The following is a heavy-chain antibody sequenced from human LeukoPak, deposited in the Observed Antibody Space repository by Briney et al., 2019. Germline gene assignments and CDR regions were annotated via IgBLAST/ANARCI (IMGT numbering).Heavy chain of an antibody. D-gene: IGHD3-10*01. Sequence: ASVKVSCKASGYTFTSYYMHWVRQAPGQGLEWMGIINPSGGGTSYAQKFQGRVTMTRDTSTSTVYMELSSLISEDTALYYCARSDDSRGSDYWGQGTLVTVSS. CDR1: GYTFTSYY. CDR3: ARSDDSRGSDY. CDR2: INPSGGGT. V-gene: IGHV1-46*01. J-gene: IGHJ4*02.